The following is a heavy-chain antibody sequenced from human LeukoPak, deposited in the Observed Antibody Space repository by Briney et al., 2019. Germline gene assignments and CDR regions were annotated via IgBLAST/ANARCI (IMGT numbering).Heavy chain of an antibody. D-gene: IGHD3-10*01. J-gene: IGHJ4*02. V-gene: IGHV4-59*01. CDR3: ARATYGSGSYYVVNFDY. CDR1: GDSIRSFY. CDR2: IYQSGNT. Sequence: PSETLSLTCTVSGDSIRSFYWNWIRQSPGKGLEWIGYIYQSGNTSYNPSLKSRLTMSIDTSKNQFSLNLNSVTAADTAVYYCARATYGSGSYYVVNFDYWGQGTLVTVSS.